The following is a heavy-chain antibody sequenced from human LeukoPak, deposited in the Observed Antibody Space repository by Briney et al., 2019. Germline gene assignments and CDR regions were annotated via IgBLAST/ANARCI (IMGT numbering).Heavy chain of an antibody. CDR1: GFRFSDFT. J-gene: IGHJ5*02. CDR3: GKEGGA. Sequence: GGSLRLSCAASGFRFSDFTMTWVRQAPGKGPEWVSAIGGRGGSTYYADSLGGRFTISRDNSKDMVYLQMNSPKVEDTATYYCGKEGGAWGQGTKVTVSS. D-gene: IGHD3-16*01. CDR2: IGGRGGST. V-gene: IGHV3-23*01.